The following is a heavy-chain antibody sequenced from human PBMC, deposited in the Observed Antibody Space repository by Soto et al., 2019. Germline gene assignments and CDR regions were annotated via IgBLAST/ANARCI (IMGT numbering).Heavy chain of an antibody. D-gene: IGHD2-2*02. CDR2: IYSAGHT. CDR3: ARVIKTWHSDGLYVAY. V-gene: IGHV3-53*02. Sequence: EVQLVETGGDLIQPGGSLRLSCAASGFTVSTNYMSWVRQAPGKGLQWVSVIYSAGHTYYADSVKGRFTISRDNSKNTVYLQMNSLRAEDMAVYFCARVIKTWHSDGLYVAYWGQGTLVTVSS. CDR1: GFTVSTNY. J-gene: IGHJ4*02.